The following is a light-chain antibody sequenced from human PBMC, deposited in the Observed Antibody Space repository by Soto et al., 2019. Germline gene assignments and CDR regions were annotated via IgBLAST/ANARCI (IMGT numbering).Light chain of an antibody. Sequence: QSVLTQPASVSGSPGQSIAISCTGTSSDVGGYDYVSWYQQQPDEAPKLMIYEVTKRPSGVSNRFSGSKSGNTASLTISGLQSEDEADYYCSSHTSGSTRVFGTGTRSPS. J-gene: IGLJ1*01. CDR1: SSDVGGYDY. V-gene: IGLV2-14*01. CDR2: EVT. CDR3: SSHTSGSTRV.